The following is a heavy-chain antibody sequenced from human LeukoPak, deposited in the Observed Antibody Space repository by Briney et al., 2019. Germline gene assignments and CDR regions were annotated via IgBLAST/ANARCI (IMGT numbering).Heavy chain of an antibody. J-gene: IGHJ2*01. V-gene: IGHV3-23*01. CDR1: GFTFSSSA. CDR2: FSFSGAGT. Sequence: GGSLRLSCAASGFTFSSSAMSGVRQAPGKGRVWVSTFSFSGAGTYYADSVKRRFTISRDNSKNTLYLQMNSLRADDTAIYYCARGASSSWYPTGLDWRPKVKWYLDLWGRGTLVTVSS. D-gene: IGHD6-13*01. CDR3: ARGASSSWYPTGLDWRPKVKWYLDL.